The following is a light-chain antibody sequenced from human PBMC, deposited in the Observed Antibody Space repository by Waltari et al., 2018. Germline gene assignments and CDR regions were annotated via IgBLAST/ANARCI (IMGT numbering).Light chain of an antibody. CDR3: DSRDSSGNQWV. J-gene: IGLJ3*02. V-gene: IGLV3-19*01. Sequence: SSELTQDPAVSVALGQTVRITCQGDSLSRYYARWYQQKTGQAPVLVNYGKNNRPSGIPDRFSGSTYGNTASLTITGAQAEDEADYFCDSRDSSGNQWVFGGGTKLTVL. CDR2: GKN. CDR1: SLSRYY.